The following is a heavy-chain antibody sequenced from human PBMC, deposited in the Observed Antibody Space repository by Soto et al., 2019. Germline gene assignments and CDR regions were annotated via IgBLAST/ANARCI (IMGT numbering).Heavy chain of an antibody. J-gene: IGHJ6*03. CDR3: ARENGRGAAQTNYMDV. CDR2: IYSGGST. V-gene: IGHV3-66*01. CDR1: GFTVSSNY. Sequence: EVQLVESGGGLVQPGGSLRLSCAASGFTVSSNYMSWVRQAPGKGLEWVSVIYSGGSTFYADSVKGRFTISRDNSKNTVYLQMNSLRAEDAGVYYCARENGRGAAQTNYMDVWGKGTTVTVS. D-gene: IGHD6-6*01.